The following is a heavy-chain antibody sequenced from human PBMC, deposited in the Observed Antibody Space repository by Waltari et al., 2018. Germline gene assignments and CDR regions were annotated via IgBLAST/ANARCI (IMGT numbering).Heavy chain of an antibody. J-gene: IGHJ3*02. Sequence: QAQLVQSGAEVKKTGASVTGSCTDSGYSFIDYYMHWLRQAPGHGLEWMGWIDPNSGATKYTQRFQGRVSMTRDTSISTVYMELSRLRSDDTAVFYCARDGSLDIWGQGTTVIVSS. CDR3: ARDGSLDI. CDR2: IDPNSGAT. CDR1: GYSFIDYY. V-gene: IGHV1-2*02.